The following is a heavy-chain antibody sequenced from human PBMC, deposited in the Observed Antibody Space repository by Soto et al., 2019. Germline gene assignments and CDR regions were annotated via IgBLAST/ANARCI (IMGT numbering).Heavy chain of an antibody. CDR3: ASGGWLSNPYAEYFQH. V-gene: IGHV3-30-3*01. D-gene: IGHD3-22*01. J-gene: IGHJ1*01. CDR1: GFTFSSYA. CDR2: ISYDGSNK. Sequence: QVQLVESGGGVVQPGRSLRLSCAASGFTFSSYAMHWVRQAPGKGLEWVAVISYDGSNKYYADSVKGRFTISRDNSKNTLYLQMNSLRAEDTAVYYCASGGWLSNPYAEYFQHWGQGTLVTVSS.